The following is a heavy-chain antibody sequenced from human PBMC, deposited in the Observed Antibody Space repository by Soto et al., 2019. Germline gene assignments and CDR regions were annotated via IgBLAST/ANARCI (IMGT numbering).Heavy chain of an antibody. Sequence: ASVKVSCKASGYTFTSYYMHWVRQAPGQGLEWMGIINPSGGSTSYAQKFQGRVTMTRDTSTSTVYMELSSLRSEDTAVYYCARGDIVVVVPTETYYGMDVWGQGTTVTVS. J-gene: IGHJ6*02. CDR3: ARGDIVVVVPTETYYGMDV. V-gene: IGHV1-46*01. CDR2: INPSGGST. CDR1: GYTFTSYY. D-gene: IGHD2-15*01.